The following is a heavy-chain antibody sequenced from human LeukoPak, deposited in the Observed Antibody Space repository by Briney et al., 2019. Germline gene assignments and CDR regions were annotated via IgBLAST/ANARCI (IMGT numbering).Heavy chain of an antibody. J-gene: IGHJ4*02. CDR3: TKRWHDYGDYSDY. Sequence: PGGSLRLSCAASGFTFSNAWMSWVRQAPGKGLEWVGRIKSKTDGGTTDYAAPVKGRFTISRDDSKNTLYLQMNCLKTEDTAMYYCTKRWHDYGDYSDYWGQGTLVTVSS. CDR1: GFTFSNAW. CDR2: IKSKTDGGTT. V-gene: IGHV3-15*01. D-gene: IGHD4-17*01.